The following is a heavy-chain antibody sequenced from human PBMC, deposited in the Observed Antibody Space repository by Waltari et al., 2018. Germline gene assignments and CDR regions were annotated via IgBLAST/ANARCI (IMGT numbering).Heavy chain of an antibody. Sequence: EVQLVESGGGLVKPGGSLRLSCAASEFTFRNYSMNWVRQAPGKGLEWVSSISSSRSYIYYADSVKGRFTISRDNARNSLYLQMDSLRVEDSAVYYCASDPSMQHVAAGGYWGQGTLVTVSS. V-gene: IGHV3-21*01. J-gene: IGHJ4*02. CDR2: ISSSRSYI. CDR1: EFTFRNYS. D-gene: IGHD2-8*01. CDR3: ASDPSMQHVAAGGY.